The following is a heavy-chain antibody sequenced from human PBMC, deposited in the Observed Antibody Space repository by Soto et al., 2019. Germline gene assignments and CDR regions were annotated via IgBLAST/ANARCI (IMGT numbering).Heavy chain of an antibody. CDR2: TIPVFNTA. CDR1: GGTLSDHG. Sequence: QVQLEQSGAEVKKPGSSVKISCKASGGTLSDHGVSWLRPAPGQGLEWVGGTIPVFNTAKYALKFQGRVTIAAYKSTKIACMELASMRSDDPAFYFCARGVYCSANYYTGPSCFDIWGQRTLVIVS. J-gene: IGHJ3*02. V-gene: IGHV1-69*06. CDR3: ARGVYCSANYYTGPSCFDI. D-gene: IGHD3-10*01.